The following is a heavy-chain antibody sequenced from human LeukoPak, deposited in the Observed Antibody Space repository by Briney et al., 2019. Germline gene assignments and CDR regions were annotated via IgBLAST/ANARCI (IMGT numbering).Heavy chain of an antibody. CDR2: ISGSGGST. Sequence: GGSLRLSCAASGFTFSSYAMSWVRQAPGKGLEWVSAISGSGGSTYYADSVKGRFTISGDNSKNTLYLQMNSLRAEDTAVYYCAKDSYSGSYIYYYGMDVWGQGTTVTVSS. CDR3: AKDSYSGSYIYYYGMDV. CDR1: GFTFSSYA. D-gene: IGHD3-10*01. J-gene: IGHJ6*02. V-gene: IGHV3-23*01.